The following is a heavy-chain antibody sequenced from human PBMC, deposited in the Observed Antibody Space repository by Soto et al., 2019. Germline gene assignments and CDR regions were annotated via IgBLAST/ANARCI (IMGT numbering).Heavy chain of an antibody. CDR2: ISYDGSNK. CDR1: GFTFSSYA. V-gene: IGHV3-30-3*01. D-gene: IGHD6-19*01. CDR3: ARTPHRAYSSGWYKAEYFQH. Sequence: GGSLRLSCAASGFTFSSYAMHWVRQAPGKGLEWVAVISYDGSNKYYADSVKGRFTISRDNSKNTLYLQMSSLRAEDTAVYYCARTPHRAYSSGWYKAEYFQHWGQGTLVTVSS. J-gene: IGHJ1*01.